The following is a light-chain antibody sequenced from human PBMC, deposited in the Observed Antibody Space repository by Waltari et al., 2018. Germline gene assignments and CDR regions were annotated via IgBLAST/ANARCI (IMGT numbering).Light chain of an antibody. V-gene: IGLV1-44*01. CDR2: FNS. J-gene: IGLJ3*02. Sequence: QSVLTQPPSASGTPGQRVTISCFGSPSNIGGNTVNWYQHLPGTAPKVLSFFNSEQPSGVPDRFSGSKSGTLASRAISGLQAEDEADYYCAAWDDSLNGRVFGGGTKLTVL. CDR3: AAWDDSLNGRV. CDR1: PSNIGGNT.